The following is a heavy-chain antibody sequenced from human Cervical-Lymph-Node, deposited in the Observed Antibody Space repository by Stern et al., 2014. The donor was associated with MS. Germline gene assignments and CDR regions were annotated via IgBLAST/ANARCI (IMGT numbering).Heavy chain of an antibody. V-gene: IGHV1-3*01. CDR2: IHGGNGNT. J-gene: IGHJ6*02. Sequence: VQLVQSGADVKKPGASVKVSCKASGYIFKRYAMHWVRQAPGQRLEWMGWIHGGNGNTKYSQKFQGRVTITRDTSASTAYMELSSLTSEDTAAYYCARDKAAVAAYYYYAMDVWGQGTTVTVSS. D-gene: IGHD6-19*01. CDR1: GYIFKRYA. CDR3: ARDKAAVAAYYYYAMDV.